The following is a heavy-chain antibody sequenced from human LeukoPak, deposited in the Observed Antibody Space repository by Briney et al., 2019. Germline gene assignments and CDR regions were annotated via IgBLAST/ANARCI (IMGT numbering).Heavy chain of an antibody. CDR1: GFTVSSNY. CDR3: ARDPSYIVGASPFDY. CDR2: IYSGGST. V-gene: IGHV3-66*02. D-gene: IGHD1-26*01. J-gene: IGHJ4*02. Sequence: PGGSLRLSCAASGFTVSSNYMSWVRQAPGKGLGWVSVIYSGGSTYYADSVKGRFTISRDNSKNTLYLQMNSLRAEDTAVYYCARDPSYIVGASPFDYWGQGTLVTVSS.